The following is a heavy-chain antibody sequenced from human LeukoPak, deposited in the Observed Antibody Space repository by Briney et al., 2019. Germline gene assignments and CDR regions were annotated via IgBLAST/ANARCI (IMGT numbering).Heavy chain of an antibody. D-gene: IGHD6-13*01. CDR2: IYYSGST. J-gene: IGHJ4*02. Sequence: SETLSLTCTVSGGSISSYYWSWIRQPPGKGLEWVGYIYYSGSTNYNPSLKSRVTISVDTSKNQFSLKLSSVTAADTAVYYCARVLAAGGFDYWGQGTLVTVSS. CDR3: ARVLAAGGFDY. CDR1: GGSISSYY. V-gene: IGHV4-59*01.